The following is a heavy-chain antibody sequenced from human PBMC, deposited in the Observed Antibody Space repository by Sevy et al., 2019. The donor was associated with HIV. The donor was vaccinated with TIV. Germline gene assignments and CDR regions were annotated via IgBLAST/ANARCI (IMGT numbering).Heavy chain of an antibody. V-gene: IGHV3-7*03. D-gene: IGHD3-10*01. CDR3: AGPQDDYGSGAFDI. Sequence: GGSLRLSCAASGFTFSSYWMSWVRQAPGKGLEWVANIKQDGSEKYYVDSVKGRFTISRDNAKNSLYLQMNSLRAEDTAVYYCAGPQDDYGSGAFDIWGQGTMVTVSS. J-gene: IGHJ3*02. CDR2: IKQDGSEK. CDR1: GFTFSSYW.